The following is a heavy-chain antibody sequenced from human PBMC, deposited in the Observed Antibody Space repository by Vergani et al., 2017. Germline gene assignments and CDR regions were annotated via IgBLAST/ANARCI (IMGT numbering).Heavy chain of an antibody. CDR2: FDPEDGET. CDR3: ATLRAPGYSSGWTHFDY. CDR1: GYTFTSYY. V-gene: IGHV1-24*01. J-gene: IGHJ4*02. D-gene: IGHD6-19*01. Sequence: QVQLVQSGAEVKKPGASVKVSCKASGYTFTSYYMHWVRQAPGQGLEWMGGFDPEDGETIYAQKFQGRVTMTEDTSTDTAYMELSSLRSEDTAVYYCATLRAPGYSSGWTHFDYWGQGTLVTVSS.